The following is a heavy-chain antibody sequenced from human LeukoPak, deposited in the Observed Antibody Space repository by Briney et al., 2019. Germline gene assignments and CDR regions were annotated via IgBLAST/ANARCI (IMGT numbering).Heavy chain of an antibody. J-gene: IGHJ4*02. D-gene: IGHD3-10*01. CDR2: IRSSGDST. V-gene: IGHV3-23*01. CDR1: GFTFSSYA. Sequence: SGGSLRLSCAASGFTFSSYAITWVRQAPGKGLEWVSSIRSSGDSTFYADSVKGRFTISRDNSKNTLYLQMNSLRAEDTAVYYCAKDYGSGREYFDYWGQGTLVTVSS. CDR3: AKDYGSGREYFDY.